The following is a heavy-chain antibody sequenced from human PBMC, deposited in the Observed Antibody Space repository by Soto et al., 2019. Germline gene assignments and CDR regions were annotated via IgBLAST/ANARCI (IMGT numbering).Heavy chain of an antibody. V-gene: IGHV4-61*01. CDR3: ARYGTASGRGSYYLWY. J-gene: IGHJ4*02. D-gene: IGHD3-22*01. CDR2: IYYSGST. CDR1: GGSVSSGSYY. Sequence: PSETLSLTCTVSGGSVSSGSYYWSWIRQPPGKGLEWIGYIYYSGSTDYNPSLKSRVTISVDTSKNQFSLKLTSVTAADTAAYYCARYGTASGRGSYYLWYWGQGTQVTVSS.